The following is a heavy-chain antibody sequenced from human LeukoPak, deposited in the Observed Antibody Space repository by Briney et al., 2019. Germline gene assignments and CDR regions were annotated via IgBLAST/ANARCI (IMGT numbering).Heavy chain of an antibody. J-gene: IGHJ4*02. CDR1: GFTVSSNY. CDR3: ARELYSGYNY. Sequence: PGGSLRLSCAASGFTVSSNYMNWVRQAPGKGLEWVSYISSSSSTIYYADSVKGRFTISRDNAKNSLYLQMNSLRAEDTAVYYCARELYSGYNYWGQGTLVTVSS. CDR2: ISSSSSTI. V-gene: IGHV3-48*04. D-gene: IGHD5-12*01.